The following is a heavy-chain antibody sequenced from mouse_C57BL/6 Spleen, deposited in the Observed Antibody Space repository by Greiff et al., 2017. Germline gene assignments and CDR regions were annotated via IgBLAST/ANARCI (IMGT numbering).Heavy chain of an antibody. CDR3: APLTTAALDY. V-gene: IGHV1-82*01. Sequence: VQLQQSGPELVKPGASVKISCKASGYAFSSSWMNWVKQRPGKGLEWIGRIYPGDGDTNYNGKFKGKATLTADKSSSTAYMQLSSLTSEDSAVYFCAPLTTAALDYWGQGTSLTVSS. D-gene: IGHD1-2*01. CDR1: GYAFSSSW. J-gene: IGHJ2*02. CDR2: IYPGDGDT.